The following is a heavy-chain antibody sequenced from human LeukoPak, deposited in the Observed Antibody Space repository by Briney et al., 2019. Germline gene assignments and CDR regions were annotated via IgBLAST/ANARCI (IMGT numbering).Heavy chain of an antibody. V-gene: IGHV3-74*01. CDR3: ARPKYYYDSSGYFDY. J-gene: IGHJ4*02. Sequence: PGGSLRLSCAASGFTFSSYWMHWVRQPPGKGLVWVSRVNSDGSTTTYADSVKGRFTISRDNAKNTLYLQMNSLRAEDTAVYYCARPKYYYDSSGYFDYWGQGTLVTVSS. CDR1: GFTFSSYW. D-gene: IGHD3-22*01. CDR2: VNSDGSTT.